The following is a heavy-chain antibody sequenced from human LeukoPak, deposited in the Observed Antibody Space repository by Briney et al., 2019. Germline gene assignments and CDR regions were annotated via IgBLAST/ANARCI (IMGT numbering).Heavy chain of an antibody. D-gene: IGHD3-22*01. CDR3: ARESPTYYYDSSGYFFDY. CDR1: GGSISSYY. J-gene: IGHJ4*02. CDR2: IYYSGST. Sequence: SETLSLTCTVSGGSISSYYWSWIRQPPGKGQEWIGYIYYSGSTNYNPSLESRVTISVDTSKNQFSLKLSSVTAADTAVYYCARESPTYYYDSSGYFFDYWGQGTLVTVSS. V-gene: IGHV4-59*01.